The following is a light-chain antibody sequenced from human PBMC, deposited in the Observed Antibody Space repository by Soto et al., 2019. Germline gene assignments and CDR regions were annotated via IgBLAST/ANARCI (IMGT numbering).Light chain of an antibody. CDR2: EVS. CDR1: SSDVGGYNY. Sequence: QSVLTQPPSASGSPGQSVTISCTGTSSDVGGYNYVSWYQQHPGKAPKLMIYEVSKRPSGVSNRFSGSKSGNTASLTISWLQAEDEADYYCCSYAGSSTLVFGTGTKVTVL. J-gene: IGLJ1*01. CDR3: CSYAGSSTLV. V-gene: IGLV2-23*02.